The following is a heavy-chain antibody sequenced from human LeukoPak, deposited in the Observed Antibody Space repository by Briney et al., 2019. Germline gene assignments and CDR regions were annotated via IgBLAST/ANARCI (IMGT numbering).Heavy chain of an antibody. CDR1: GGTFSSYA. CDR2: ISAYNGNT. V-gene: IGHV1-18*01. CDR3: ARLVGYNWNHFDY. J-gene: IGHJ4*02. D-gene: IGHD1-20*01. Sequence: ASVKVSCTASGGTFSSYAISWVRQAPGQGLEWMGWISAYNGNTNYAQKLQGRVTMTTDTSTSTAYMELRSLRSDDTAVYYCARLVGYNWNHFDYWGQGTLVTVSS.